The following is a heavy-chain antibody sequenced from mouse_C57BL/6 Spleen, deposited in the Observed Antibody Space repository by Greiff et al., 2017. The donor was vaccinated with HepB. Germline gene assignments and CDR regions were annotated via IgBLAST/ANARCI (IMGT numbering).Heavy chain of an antibody. CDR3: ARPYYGSSPYWYFDV. Sequence: VKLQQSGAELVKPGASVKLSCKASGYTFTSYWMHWVKQRPGRGLEWIGRIDPNSGGTKYNEKFKSKATLTVDKPSSTAYMQLSSLTSEDSAVYYCARPYYGSSPYWYFDVWGTGTTVTVSS. J-gene: IGHJ1*03. CDR2: IDPNSGGT. CDR1: GYTFTSYW. V-gene: IGHV1-72*01. D-gene: IGHD1-1*01.